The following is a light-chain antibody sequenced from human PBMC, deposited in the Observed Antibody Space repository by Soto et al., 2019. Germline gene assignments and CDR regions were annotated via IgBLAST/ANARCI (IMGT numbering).Light chain of an antibody. CDR1: QYISIR. CDR2: SAS. Sequence: DIAMTQSPSSLSASVGDRVSITCQISQYISIRLNWYQQKPGKAPKLLIYSASTLQSGVPSRFSGSRSETDFTLTISSLQPEDSATYYCQQTYSTPLTFGGGTKVEIK. V-gene: IGKV1-39*01. J-gene: IGKJ4*01. CDR3: QQTYSTPLT.